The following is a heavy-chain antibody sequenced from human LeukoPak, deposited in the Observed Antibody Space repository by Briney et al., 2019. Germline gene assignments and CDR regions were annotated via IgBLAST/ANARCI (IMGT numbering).Heavy chain of an antibody. CDR2: INHSGST. J-gene: IGHJ6*02. CDR3: APGDYYYGMDV. Sequence: SETLSLTCAVYGGSFSGYYWSWIRQPPGKGLEWIGEINHSGSTNYNPPLKSRVTISVDTSKNQFSLKLSSVTAADTAVYYCAPGDYYYGMDVWGQGTTVTVSS. CDR1: GGSFSGYY. V-gene: IGHV4-34*01. D-gene: IGHD3-10*01.